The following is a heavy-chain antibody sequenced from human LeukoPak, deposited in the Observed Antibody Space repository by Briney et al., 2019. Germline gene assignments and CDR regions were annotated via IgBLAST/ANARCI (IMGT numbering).Heavy chain of an antibody. J-gene: IGHJ4*02. CDR3: TRDGSGWSVY. D-gene: IGHD6-19*01. V-gene: IGHV3-7*01. Sequence: GGSLRLSCAASGFDFSTSWMGWVRQAPGKGLEWVINISPDGSERYSVDSVKGRFTISRDNAENSLYLQMKGLEVEDTAMYYCTRDGSGWSVYWGQGALVTVSS. CDR2: ISPDGSER. CDR1: GFDFSTSW.